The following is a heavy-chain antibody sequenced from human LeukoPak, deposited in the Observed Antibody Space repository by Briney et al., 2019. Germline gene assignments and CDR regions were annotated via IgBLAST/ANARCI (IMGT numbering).Heavy chain of an antibody. CDR2: INPNSGGT. V-gene: IGHV1-2*02. CDR3: ARELRITMVRGVSPYMDV. J-gene: IGHJ6*03. D-gene: IGHD3-10*01. Sequence: ASVKVSCKASGYTFTSYYMHWVRQAPGQGLEWMGWINPNSGGTNYAQKFQGRVTMTRDTSISTAYMELSRLRSDDTAVYYCARELRITMVRGVSPYMDVWGKGTTVTISS. CDR1: GYTFTSYY.